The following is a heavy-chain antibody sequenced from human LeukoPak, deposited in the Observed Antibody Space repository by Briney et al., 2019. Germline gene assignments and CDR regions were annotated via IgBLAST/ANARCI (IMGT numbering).Heavy chain of an antibody. J-gene: IGHJ6*02. Sequence: SETLSLTCAVYGGSFSGYYWSWIRQPPGKGLEWIGEINHSGSTNYNPSLKSRVTISVDTSKNQFSLKLSSVTAADTAVYYCARGQRITILGVGPPPRLSRMDVWGQGTTVTVSS. CDR2: INHSGST. V-gene: IGHV4-34*01. D-gene: IGHD3-3*01. CDR3: ARGQRITILGVGPPPRLSRMDV. CDR1: GGSFSGYY.